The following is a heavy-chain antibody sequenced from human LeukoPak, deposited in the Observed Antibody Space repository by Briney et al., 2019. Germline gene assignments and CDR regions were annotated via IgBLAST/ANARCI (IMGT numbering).Heavy chain of an antibody. CDR2: IYYSGST. Sequence: PSETLSLTCTVSGGSISSGGYYWSWIRQHPGKGLEWIGYIYYSGSTYYNPSLKSRVTISVDTSKNQFSLKLSSVTAADTAVYYCARDSSGYCNFDYWGQGTLFTVSS. CDR3: ARDSSGYCNFDY. V-gene: IGHV4-31*03. CDR1: GGSISSGGYY. D-gene: IGHD3-22*01. J-gene: IGHJ4*02.